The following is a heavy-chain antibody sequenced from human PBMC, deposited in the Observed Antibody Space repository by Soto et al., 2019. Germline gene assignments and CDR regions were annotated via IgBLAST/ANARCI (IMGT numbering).Heavy chain of an antibody. Sequence: GGSPRLSCAASGFTVRSYAMHWVRQAPGKGLEWVAVISYDGSNKYYADSVKGRFTISRDNSKNTLYLQMNSLRAEDMTVYYCARENIGKIYFDYWGQGTLVTVSS. J-gene: IGHJ4*02. D-gene: IGHD1-26*01. CDR1: GFTVRSYA. CDR2: ISYDGSNK. CDR3: ARENIGKIYFDY. V-gene: IGHV3-30-3*01.